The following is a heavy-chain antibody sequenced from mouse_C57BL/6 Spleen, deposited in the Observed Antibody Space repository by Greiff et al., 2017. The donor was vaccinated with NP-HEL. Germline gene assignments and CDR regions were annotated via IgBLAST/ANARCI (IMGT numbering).Heavy chain of an antibody. J-gene: IGHJ2*01. CDR2: ISYDGSN. V-gene: IGHV3-6*01. Sequence: EVQLQESGPGLVKPSQSLSLTCSVTGYSITSGYYWNWIRQFPGNKLEWMGYISYDGSNNYNPSLKNRISITRDTSKNQFFLKLNSVTTEDTATYYCARERYYGSSLYFDYWGQGTTLTVSS. CDR3: ARERYYGSSLYFDY. D-gene: IGHD1-1*01. CDR1: GYSITSGYY.